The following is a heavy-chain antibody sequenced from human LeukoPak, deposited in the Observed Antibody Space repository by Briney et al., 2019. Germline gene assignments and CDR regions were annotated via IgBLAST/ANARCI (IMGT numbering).Heavy chain of an antibody. CDR1: GGSISSYY. V-gene: IGHV4-59*01. CDR3: ARADGYNLDY. J-gene: IGHJ4*02. CDR2: IYYSGST. D-gene: IGHD5-24*01. Sequence: SETLSLTCTVSGGSISSYYWSWIRQPPGKGLEWIGYIYYSGSTNYNPSLKSRVTISVDTSKNQFSLKPSSVTAADTAVYYCARADGYNLDYWGQGTLVTVSS.